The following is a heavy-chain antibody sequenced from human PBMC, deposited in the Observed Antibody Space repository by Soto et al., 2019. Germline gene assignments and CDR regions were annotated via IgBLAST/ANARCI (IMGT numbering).Heavy chain of an antibody. CDR3: ENRVGGYSLSFDY. V-gene: IGHV3-23*01. CDR1: GFTFSSYA. Sequence: EVQLLESGGGLVQPGGSLRLSCAASGFTFSSYAMSWVRQAPGKGLEWVSAISGSGGSRYYADSVKGRFTISRDNSKNALYQRMNSLRAEDTAVYYCENRVGGYSLSFDYWGQGTLVTVSS. D-gene: IGHD5-18*01. J-gene: IGHJ4*02. CDR2: ISGSGGSR.